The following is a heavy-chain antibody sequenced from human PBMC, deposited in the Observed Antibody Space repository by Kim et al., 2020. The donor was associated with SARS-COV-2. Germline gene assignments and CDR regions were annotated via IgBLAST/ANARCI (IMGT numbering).Heavy chain of an antibody. CDR2: ISWNSGSI. CDR1: GFNFDDYG. J-gene: IGHJ3*02. Sequence: GGSLRLSCAASGFNFDDYGMHWVRQAPGKGLEWVSGISWNSGSIGYADSVKGRFTISRDNAKNSLYLQMNSLRAEDTALYYCAKEDRFGELWNAFDIWGKGTSVAVS. D-gene: IGHD3-10*01. V-gene: IGHV3-9*01. CDR3: AKEDRFGELWNAFDI.